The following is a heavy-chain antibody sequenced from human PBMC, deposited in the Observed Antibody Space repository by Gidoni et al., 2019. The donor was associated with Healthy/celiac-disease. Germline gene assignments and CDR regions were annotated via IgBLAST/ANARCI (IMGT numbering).Heavy chain of an antibody. Sequence: EVQLVEPGGGLIQPGGSLRLSCAASGFTVSSNYMSWVRQAPGKGLEWVSVIYSGGSTYYADSVKGRFTISRDNSKNTLYLQMNSLRAEDTAVYYCARDVCSSTSCYFWFDPWGQGTLVTVSS. V-gene: IGHV3-53*01. J-gene: IGHJ5*02. CDR2: IYSGGST. D-gene: IGHD2-2*01. CDR3: ARDVCSSTSCYFWFDP. CDR1: GFTVSSNY.